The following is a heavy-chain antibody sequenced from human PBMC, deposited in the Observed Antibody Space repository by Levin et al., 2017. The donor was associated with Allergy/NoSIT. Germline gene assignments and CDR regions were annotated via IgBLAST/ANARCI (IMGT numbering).Heavy chain of an antibody. V-gene: IGHV4-31*03. CDR2: IYYSGET. CDR1: GGSTRLGGYY. J-gene: IGHJ4*02. D-gene: IGHD3-9*01. Sequence: SETLSLTCSVSGGSTRLGGYYWGWIRQHPVKGLEWLGYIYYSGETSYNPSVESRLVISHDTSENQFSLKLTSLTAADTAVYYCVRAQTGYVSPFDFWGPGTLVTVSS. CDR3: VRAQTGYVSPFDF.